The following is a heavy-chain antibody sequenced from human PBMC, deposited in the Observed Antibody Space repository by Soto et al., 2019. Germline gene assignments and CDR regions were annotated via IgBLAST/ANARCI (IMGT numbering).Heavy chain of an antibody. CDR3: MLGSGWKDFDY. D-gene: IGHD3-22*01. CDR2: IYYSGST. J-gene: IGHJ4*02. Sequence: PSVITPVPCTVAGGNISSYGWRWIRQPPGKGLEWIGYIYYSGSTNYNPSLKSRVTISVDTSKNQFSLKLSSVTAADTAVYYCMLGSGWKDFDYWGQGTLVTVSS. V-gene: IGHV4-59*08. CDR1: GGNISSYG.